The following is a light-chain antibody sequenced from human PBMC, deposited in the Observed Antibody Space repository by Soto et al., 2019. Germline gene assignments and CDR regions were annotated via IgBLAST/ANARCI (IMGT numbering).Light chain of an antibody. CDR1: ESVSSK. Sequence: EIVMTQSQATLSVSPGERATLSCRAGESVSSKLAWYQQKPGQAPRLLIYGASSRATGIPDRFSGSGSGTDFTLTISRLEPEDFAVYYCQQYGSSPRTFGQGTKVDIK. CDR3: QQYGSSPRT. J-gene: IGKJ1*01. CDR2: GAS. V-gene: IGKV3-20*01.